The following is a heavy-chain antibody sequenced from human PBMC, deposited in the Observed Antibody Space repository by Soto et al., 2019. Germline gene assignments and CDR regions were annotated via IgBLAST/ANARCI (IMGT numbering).Heavy chain of an antibody. CDR1: GGTFSSYT. D-gene: IGHD3-10*01. Sequence: QVQLVHFGAEVKKPGSSVKVSCKASGGTFSSYTISWVRQAPGQGLEWMGRIIPILGIPNYAQKCQGRVTITADKSTSTASMELSSLRSEDTAVYYCAIDGSGTYYYPGDWCQGTLVTVSS. CDR2: IIPILGIP. J-gene: IGHJ4*02. V-gene: IGHV1-69*02. CDR3: AIDGSGTYYYPGD.